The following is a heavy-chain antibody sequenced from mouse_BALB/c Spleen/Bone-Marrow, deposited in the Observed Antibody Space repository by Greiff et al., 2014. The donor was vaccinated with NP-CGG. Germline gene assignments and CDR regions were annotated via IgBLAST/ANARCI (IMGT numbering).Heavy chain of an antibody. Sequence: VQLQQSGAELVKPGASVKLSCTASGFNIKDTYMHWVKQRPEQGLEWIGRIDPANGNTKYDPKFQGKATITADTSSNTAYLQLSSLTSEDTAVYYCAIYYGIYYAMDYWGQGTSVTVSS. CDR2: IDPANGNT. D-gene: IGHD2-1*01. CDR3: AIYYGIYYAMDY. CDR1: GFNIKDTY. J-gene: IGHJ4*01. V-gene: IGHV14-3*02.